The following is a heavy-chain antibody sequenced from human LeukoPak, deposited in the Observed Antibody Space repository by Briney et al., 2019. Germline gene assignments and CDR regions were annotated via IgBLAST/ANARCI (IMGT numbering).Heavy chain of an antibody. Sequence: ASVKVSCKASGYTFTSYAVHWVRQAPGQRPEWMGWIDAGSGNTGCSQEFQGRVTITRDTSASIAYMELSSLTSEDTAVYYCARRGVTTQYSFYAMAVWGQGITVTVSS. CDR2: IDAGSGNT. J-gene: IGHJ6*02. CDR1: GYTFTSYA. D-gene: IGHD2-21*02. V-gene: IGHV1-3*01. CDR3: ARRGVTTQYSFYAMAV.